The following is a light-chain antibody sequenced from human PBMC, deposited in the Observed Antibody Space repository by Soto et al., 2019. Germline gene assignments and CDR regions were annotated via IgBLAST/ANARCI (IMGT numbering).Light chain of an antibody. J-gene: IGKJ1*01. Sequence: EFVLTQSPGTLSLSPGERATLSCRASQSVSNNYLAWYQQKPGQAPRLLIYGASSRATGIPDRFSGSGSGTDFTLTINRLEPEDFAVYYCQQYGSSRTFGQGTKVDIK. CDR1: QSVSNNY. CDR2: GAS. CDR3: QQYGSSRT. V-gene: IGKV3-20*01.